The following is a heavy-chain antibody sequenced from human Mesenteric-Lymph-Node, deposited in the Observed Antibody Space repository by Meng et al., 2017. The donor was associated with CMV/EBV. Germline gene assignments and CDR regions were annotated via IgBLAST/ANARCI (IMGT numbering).Heavy chain of an antibody. Sequence: GGSLRLSCTVSGFSAGDSFMAWVRQAPGKGLEWVGFIRSKNSGGTTEYAASVKGRFIVSRDESNSVTYLQMNSLRIEDTGIYYCTRCGINCYLDYWGQGTLVTVSS. CDR1: GFSAGDSF. CDR3: TRCGINCYLDY. D-gene: IGHD3-10*01. V-gene: IGHV3-49*04. J-gene: IGHJ4*03. CDR2: IRSKNSGGTT.